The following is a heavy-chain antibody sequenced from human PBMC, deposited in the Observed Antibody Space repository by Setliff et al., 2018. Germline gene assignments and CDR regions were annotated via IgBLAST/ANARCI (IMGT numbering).Heavy chain of an antibody. CDR1: GYSISSDYY. CDR2: MYHSGST. J-gene: IGHJ3*02. D-gene: IGHD2-2*01. CDR3: AGALGYCSRTSCYADAFDI. Sequence: SETLSLTCAVSGYSISSDYYWGWIRQPPGKGLEWIGSMYHSGSTYYNPSLKSRVTISVDTSKNQFSLKLNYVTAADTAVYHCAGALGYCSRTSCYADAFDIWGQGTMVTVSS. V-gene: IGHV4-38-2*01.